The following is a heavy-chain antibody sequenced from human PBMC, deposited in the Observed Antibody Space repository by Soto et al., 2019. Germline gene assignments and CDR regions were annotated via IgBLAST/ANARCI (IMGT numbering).Heavy chain of an antibody. V-gene: IGHV1-18*01. CDR3: ARERGDYKYFDY. CDR2: IDTYKGNI. CDR1: GYTFASYG. D-gene: IGHD4-4*01. J-gene: IGHJ4*02. Sequence: QVQLEQSGAEVKKPGASVKVSCKVSGYTFASYGISWARQAPGQGLEWMGCIDTYKGNINYAQKFQGRVTMTTDTSTSTGYMELRSLRSDVTALYYCARERGDYKYFDYGGQGAVVTVSS.